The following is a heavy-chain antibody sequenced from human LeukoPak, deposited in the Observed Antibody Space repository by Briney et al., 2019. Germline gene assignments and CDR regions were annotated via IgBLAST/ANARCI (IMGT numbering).Heavy chain of an antibody. V-gene: IGHV3-23*01. D-gene: IGHD4-17*01. J-gene: IGHJ4*02. Sequence: GGSLRLSCTVSGFTFSSYAMSWVRQAPGKGLEWVSAISSTGSYTYHADSVKGRFTISRDNSKNTLYLQMSSLRVEDTGVYYCARRGESTNYGDYRFDSWGQGTLVFVSS. CDR1: GFTFSSYA. CDR3: ARRGESTNYGDYRFDS. CDR2: ISSTGSYT.